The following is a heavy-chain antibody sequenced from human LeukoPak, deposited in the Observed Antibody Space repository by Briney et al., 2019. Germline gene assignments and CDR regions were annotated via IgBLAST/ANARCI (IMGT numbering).Heavy chain of an antibody. J-gene: IGHJ4*02. CDR3: AKEAYSGSSFDY. V-gene: IGHV3-30*02. Sequence: GGPLRLSCAASGFTFSSYGMHWVRQAPGKGLEWVAFIRYDGSNKYYADSVKGRFTISRDNSKNTLYLQMSSLRAEDTAVYYCAKEAYSGSSFDYWGQGTLVTVSS. CDR2: IRYDGSNK. CDR1: GFTFSSYG. D-gene: IGHD1-26*01.